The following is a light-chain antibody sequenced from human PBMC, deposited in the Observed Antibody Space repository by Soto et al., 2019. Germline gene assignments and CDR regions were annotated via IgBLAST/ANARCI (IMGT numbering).Light chain of an antibody. CDR1: QDINSR. CDR2: AAS. V-gene: IGKV1-12*01. Sequence: DIQMTQSPSSVSASVGDTVPITCRASQDINSRSAWFQQKPGRAPKYLIQAASILQSGFPSRFAGSGSGTDFTLTINTLQPEDFATYYCLQVKSFPRTFGQGTKVDIK. J-gene: IGKJ1*01. CDR3: LQVKSFPRT.